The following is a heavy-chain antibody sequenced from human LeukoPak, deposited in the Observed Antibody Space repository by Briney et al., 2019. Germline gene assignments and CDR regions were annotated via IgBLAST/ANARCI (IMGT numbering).Heavy chain of an antibody. CDR1: GGSISSSSYY. D-gene: IGHD6-19*01. V-gene: IGHV4-39*01. Sequence: SETLSLTCTVSGGSISSSSYYWGWIRQPPGKGLEWIGSIYYSGSTYYNPSLKSRVTISVDTSKNQFSLRLSSVTAADTAVYYCARGAGTGFDYWGQGTLVTVSS. CDR2: IYYSGST. CDR3: ARGAGTGFDY. J-gene: IGHJ4*02.